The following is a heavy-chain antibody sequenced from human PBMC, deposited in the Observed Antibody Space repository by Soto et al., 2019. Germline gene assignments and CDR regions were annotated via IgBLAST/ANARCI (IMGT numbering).Heavy chain of an antibody. J-gene: IGHJ6*03. V-gene: IGHV4-30-4*01. D-gene: IGHD3-22*01. CDR3: PGGGSIVVATRRLMDV. CDR1: GGSISSGDYY. CDR2: IYYSGST. Sequence: PSETLSLTCTVSGGSISSGDYYRSWIRQPPGKGLEWIGYIYYSGSTYYNPSLKSRVTISVDTSKNQFSLQLSSVTVADTAFYYCPGGGSIVVATRRLMDVWGKGTTVTVSS.